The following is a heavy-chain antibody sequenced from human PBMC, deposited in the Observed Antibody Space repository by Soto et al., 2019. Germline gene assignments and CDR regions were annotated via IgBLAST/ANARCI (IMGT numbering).Heavy chain of an antibody. J-gene: IGHJ3*02. CDR1: GNSFTSYG. V-gene: IGHV5-51*01. CDR3: ARHRASELDSWSGSLAFDI. D-gene: IGHD3-3*01. Sequence: XDSLKVSWKCSGNSFTSYGSGWVLQMPGKGLEWMGIIYPGDSDTRYSPSFQGQVTISADKSISTAYLQWSSPKASDTAMYYCARHRASELDSWSGSLAFDIWGQGTMVTVSS. CDR2: IYPGDSDT.